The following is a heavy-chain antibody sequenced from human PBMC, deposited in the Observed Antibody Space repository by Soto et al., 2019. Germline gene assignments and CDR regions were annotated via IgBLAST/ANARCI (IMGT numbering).Heavy chain of an antibody. J-gene: IGHJ4*02. CDR3: AIGHWLGC. Sequence: ELQLVDSGGALVQPGESLRLSCAASGFTFSDDFMTWVRQAPGKGLEWVATIKQDGNERYYVDSMKGRFTISRDNAKNSLYLQMNALRAEDTAVYYCAIGHWLGCWGQGTLVTVSS. CDR2: IKQDGNER. CDR1: GFTFSDDF. V-gene: IGHV3-7*01. D-gene: IGHD6-19*01.